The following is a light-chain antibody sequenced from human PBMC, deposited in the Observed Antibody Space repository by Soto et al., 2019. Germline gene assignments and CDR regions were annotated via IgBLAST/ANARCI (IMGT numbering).Light chain of an antibody. CDR3: SSYAHSSIYV. CDR2: EVS. CDR1: ITDVGGYDF. V-gene: IGLV2-14*01. Sequence: SVLTQPASVSGSPGQTITISCTGTITDVGGYDFVSWYQQHPGKAPKLMIYEVSNRPSGVSIRFSGSKSGNTASLTISGLQADDEADYYCSSYAHSSIYVFGTGTKVTV. J-gene: IGLJ1*01.